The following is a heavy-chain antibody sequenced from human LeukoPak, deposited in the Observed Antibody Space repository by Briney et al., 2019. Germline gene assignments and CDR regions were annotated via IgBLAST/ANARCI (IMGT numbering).Heavy chain of an antibody. CDR1: GFTFNIYW. Sequence: HPGGFLRLSCAASGFTFNIYWMHWVRQAPGKGLVWVSLISSDGSITSYADSVKGRFTISRDNAKNTVYLQMNSLRVEDTAVYYCARRVGSSESSYYFDYWGQGTLVTVSS. V-gene: IGHV3-74*01. CDR2: ISSDGSIT. CDR3: ARRVGSSESSYYFDY. J-gene: IGHJ4*02. D-gene: IGHD3-22*01.